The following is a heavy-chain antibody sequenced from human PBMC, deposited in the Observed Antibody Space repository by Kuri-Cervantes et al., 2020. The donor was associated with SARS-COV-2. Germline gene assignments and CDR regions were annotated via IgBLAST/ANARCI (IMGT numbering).Heavy chain of an antibody. CDR2: ISGSGGST. Sequence: GEPLKISCAASGFTFSSYAMSWVRQAPGKGLEWVSAISGSGGSTYYADSVKGRFTISRDNSKNTLYLQMNSLRAEDTAVYYCAKKFESSGIAAAGTEMYFDYWGQGTLVTVSS. V-gene: IGHV3-23*01. CDR3: AKKFESSGIAAAGTEMYFDY. D-gene: IGHD6-13*01. J-gene: IGHJ4*02. CDR1: GFTFSSYA.